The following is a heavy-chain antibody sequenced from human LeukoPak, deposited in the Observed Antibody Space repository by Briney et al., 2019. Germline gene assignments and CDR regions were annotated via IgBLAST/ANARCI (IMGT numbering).Heavy chain of an antibody. J-gene: IGHJ4*02. CDR2: MNPNSGNT. CDR1: GYTFTSYD. CDR3: ARAFYGSGSYYKDY. D-gene: IGHD3-10*01. Sequence: GASVKVSCKASGYTFTSYDINWVRQATGQGLEWMGWMNPNSGNTGYAQKFQGRVTMTRNTSISTAYMELSSLRSEDTAVYYCARAFYGSGSYYKDYWGQGTLVTVSS. V-gene: IGHV1-8*01.